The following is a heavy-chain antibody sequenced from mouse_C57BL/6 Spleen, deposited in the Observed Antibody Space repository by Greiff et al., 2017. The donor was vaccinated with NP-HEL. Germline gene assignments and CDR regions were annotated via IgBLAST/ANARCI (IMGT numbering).Heavy chain of an antibody. D-gene: IGHD1-1*01. CDR3: ARHDGSAWFAY. CDR1: GFSLTSYG. J-gene: IGHJ3*01. Sequence: VQLQQSGPGLVAPSQSLSITCTVSGFSLTSYGVHWVRQPPGKGLEWLVVIWRDGSTTYNSALKSRLSISKDNSKSQVFLKMNSLQADDTAMYYCARHDGSAWFAYWGQGTLVTVSA. CDR2: IWRDGST. V-gene: IGHV2-6-1*01.